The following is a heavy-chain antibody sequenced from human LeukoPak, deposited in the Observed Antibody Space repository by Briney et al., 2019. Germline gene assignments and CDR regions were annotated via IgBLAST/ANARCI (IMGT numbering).Heavy chain of an antibody. Sequence: GGSLRLSCAASGFTFSTYGMHWVRQAPGKGLEWVAFIRYDAINKYYADSVKGRFTISRDNSRNTLYLQMNSLRSDDTAVYYCAKTLYIAAAPGGLDYWGQGTLVTVSS. CDR3: AKTLYIAAAPGGLDY. CDR2: IRYDAINK. CDR1: GFTFSTYG. J-gene: IGHJ4*02. V-gene: IGHV3-30*02. D-gene: IGHD6-13*01.